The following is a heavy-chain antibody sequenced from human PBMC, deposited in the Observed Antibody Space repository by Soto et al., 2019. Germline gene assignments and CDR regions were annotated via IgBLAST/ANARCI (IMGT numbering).Heavy chain of an antibody. CDR1: GGSISSYY. CDR3: ARAPVVAATPSAFDY. V-gene: IGHV4-59*01. D-gene: IGHD2-15*01. CDR2: IYYSGST. Sequence: QVQLQESGPGLVKPSETLSLPCTVSGGSISSYYWSWIRQPPGKELEWIGYIYYSGSTNYNPSLKSRVTISVDTSKNQFSLKLSSVTAADTAVYYCARAPVVAATPSAFDYWGQGTLVTVSS. J-gene: IGHJ4*02.